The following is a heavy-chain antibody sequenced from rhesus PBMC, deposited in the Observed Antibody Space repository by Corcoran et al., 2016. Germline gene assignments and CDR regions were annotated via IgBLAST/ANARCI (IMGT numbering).Heavy chain of an antibody. D-gene: IGHD2-8*01. Sequence: QVTLKESGPALVKPTQTLTLTCTFSGFSLSTSGVGVAWIRQPPGKALEWLSSIYWDNDKYYITSLRSRLTISKDTSENQVVLTMTNMDPVDAATYYCARGGYSSGWRYGLDSWGQGVVVTVSS. CDR2: IYWDNDK. CDR3: ARGGYSSGWRYGLDS. J-gene: IGHJ6*01. V-gene: IGHV2S1*01. CDR1: GFSLSTSGVG.